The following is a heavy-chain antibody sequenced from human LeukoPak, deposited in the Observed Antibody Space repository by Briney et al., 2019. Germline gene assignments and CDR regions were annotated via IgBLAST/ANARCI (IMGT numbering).Heavy chain of an antibody. J-gene: IGHJ6*03. CDR3: ARVIKRADTAVATRAGGWIDYFYYYMDV. CDR1: GDTVSSDTAA. CDR2: TYFRSKWYF. Sequence: SQTLSLTCAISGDTVSSDTAAWHWLRQSPSRGLEWLGRTYFRSKWYFNYAVYVKSQVSINPGTSKNQFSLKLTSVTAADTAVYYCARVIKRADTAVATRAGGWIDYFYYYMDVWGKGTTVTISS. D-gene: IGHD5-18*01. V-gene: IGHV6-1*01.